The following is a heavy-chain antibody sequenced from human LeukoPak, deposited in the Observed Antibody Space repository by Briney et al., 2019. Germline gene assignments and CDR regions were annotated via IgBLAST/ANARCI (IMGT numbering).Heavy chain of an antibody. V-gene: IGHV3-33*08. J-gene: IGHJ4*02. D-gene: IGHD2-15*01. Sequence: TGGSLRPSCAASGFTFSSYGMHWVRQASGKGLEWVAVIWYDGSNKYYADSVKGRFTISRDNSKNTLYLQMNSLRAVDTAVYYCARVLFPHLGYCSGGSCYVMDYWGQGTLVTVSS. CDR1: GFTFSSYG. CDR3: ARVLFPHLGYCSGGSCYVMDY. CDR2: IWYDGSNK.